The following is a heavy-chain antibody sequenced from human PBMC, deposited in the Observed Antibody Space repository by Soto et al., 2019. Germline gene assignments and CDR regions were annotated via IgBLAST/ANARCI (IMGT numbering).Heavy chain of an antibody. Sequence: SETLSLTCTVSGGSISSYYWSWIRQPPGKGLEWIGYIYYSGSTNYNPSLKSRVTISVDTSKNQFSLKLSSVTAADTAVYYCAGGYCSGGSCKYAYYYYGMDVWGQGTTLTVSS. D-gene: IGHD2-15*01. J-gene: IGHJ6*02. V-gene: IGHV4-59*01. CDR3: AGGYCSGGSCKYAYYYYGMDV. CDR1: GGSISSYY. CDR2: IYYSGST.